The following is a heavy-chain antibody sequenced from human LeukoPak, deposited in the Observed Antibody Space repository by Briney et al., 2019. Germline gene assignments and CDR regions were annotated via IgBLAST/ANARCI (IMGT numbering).Heavy chain of an antibody. J-gene: IGHJ4*02. D-gene: IGHD5-18*01. CDR3: ARIAPGDTAMVTDY. V-gene: IGHV2-70*04. Sequence: SGPALVKPTQTLTLTCTFSGFSLSTSGMRVSWIRHPPGKALEWLARIDWDDDKFYSTSLKTRLTISKDTSKNQVVLTMTNMDPVDTATYYCARIAPGDTAMVTDYWGQGTLVTVSS. CDR1: GFSLSTSGMR. CDR2: IDWDDDK.